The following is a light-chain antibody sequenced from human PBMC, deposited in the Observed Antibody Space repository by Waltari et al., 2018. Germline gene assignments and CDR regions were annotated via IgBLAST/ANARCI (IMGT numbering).Light chain of an antibody. CDR1: SSDVGGYNC. CDR2: DVS. Sequence: QSALTQPASVSGSPGESITISCTGTSSDVGGYNCVSWYQQHPGKAPKLMIYDVSNRPSGFSNRFSGSKSGNTASLTISGLQAEDEADYYCSSDTSSNTLVFGTGTKVTAL. J-gene: IGLJ1*01. CDR3: SSDTSSNTLV. V-gene: IGLV2-14*03.